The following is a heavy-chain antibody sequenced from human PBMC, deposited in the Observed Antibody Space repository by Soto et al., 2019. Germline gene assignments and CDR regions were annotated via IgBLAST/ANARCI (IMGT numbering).Heavy chain of an antibody. D-gene: IGHD3-10*01. Sequence: PGGSLRLSCAASGFTFISYAMHWVRQAPGKGLEWVAVISYDGSNKYYADSVKGRFTISRDNSKNTLYLQMNSLRAEDTAVYYCARDITTTMDGMDVWGQGTTVTVSS. CDR1: GFTFISYA. CDR2: ISYDGSNK. J-gene: IGHJ6*02. CDR3: ARDITTTMDGMDV. V-gene: IGHV3-30-3*01.